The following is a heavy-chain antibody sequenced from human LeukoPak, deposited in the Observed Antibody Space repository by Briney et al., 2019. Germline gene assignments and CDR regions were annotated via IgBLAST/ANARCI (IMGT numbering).Heavy chain of an antibody. CDR1: GXTFSNAW. J-gene: IGHJ4*02. D-gene: IGHD3-10*01. CDR2: IKSKNDGGTP. Sequence: GSLRLSFAASGXTFSNAWMSWVRQAPGKVLEWVGRIKSKNDGGTPDYAAPVKGRFTISRDDSKNTLYLQMNSLKTDEGTAVYYCISHYYGSGSYDYWGQGTLVTVSS. V-gene: IGHV3-15*01. CDR3: ISHYYGSGSYDY.